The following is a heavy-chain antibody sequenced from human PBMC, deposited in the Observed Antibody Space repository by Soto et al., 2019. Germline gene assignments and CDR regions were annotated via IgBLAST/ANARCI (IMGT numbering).Heavy chain of an antibody. CDR3: AKDVSDTYYYGMDV. V-gene: IGHV3-23*01. CDR1: GFTFSNYA. J-gene: IGHJ6*02. D-gene: IGHD3-22*01. CDR2: IIGNGGST. Sequence: EVQLLESGGGLVQPGGSLRLSCAASGFTFSNYAMSWVRQAPGEGLEWVSVIIGNGGSTFYADSVKGRFAISRDNSKNTLYLQMNSLRAEDTAVYYCAKDVSDTYYYGMDVWGQGTTVTVSS.